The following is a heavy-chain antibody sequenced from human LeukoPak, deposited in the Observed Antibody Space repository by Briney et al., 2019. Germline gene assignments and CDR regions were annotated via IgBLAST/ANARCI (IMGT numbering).Heavy chain of an antibody. CDR1: GFTFSKAW. D-gene: IGHD5-12*01. Sequence: GGSLRLSCAASGFTFSKAWMSWVRQATGKGLEWLGRIKSNADGGTTDYAAPVQGRITISRDDSQNTLYLQLDSLRVEDTAAYYCTRDSGLSGYDLLDYWGQGTLVTVSS. CDR3: TRDSGLSGYDLLDY. V-gene: IGHV3-15*01. CDR2: IKSNADGGTT. J-gene: IGHJ4*02.